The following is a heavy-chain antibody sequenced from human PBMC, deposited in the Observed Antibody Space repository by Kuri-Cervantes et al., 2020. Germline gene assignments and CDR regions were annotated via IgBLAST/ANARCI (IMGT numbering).Heavy chain of an antibody. D-gene: IGHD3-10*01. CDR2: IATTGDT. J-gene: IGHJ4*02. CDR3: AALGSCLY. Sequence: GGSLRLSCAASGFTFSSYDMHWVRQVTGKGLEWVSAIATTGDTYYSGSVKGRFTISRENAKSSMYLQMNSLRAGDTAVYYCAALGSCLYWGQGTLVTVSS. CDR1: GFTFSSYD. V-gene: IGHV3-13*01.